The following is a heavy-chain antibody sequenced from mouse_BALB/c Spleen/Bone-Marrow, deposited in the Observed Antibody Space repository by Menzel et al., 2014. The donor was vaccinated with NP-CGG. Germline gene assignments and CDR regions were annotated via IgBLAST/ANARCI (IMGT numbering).Heavy chain of an antibody. Sequence: EVKLEESGPSLVKPSQTLSLTCSVTGDSITSGYLNWIRQFPEHKLEYMGYICSSGSTCYNPSLKSRISITRDTTKNQYYLQLKSVTTEDTATYYCARSGYDYALDYWGQGTSVTVSS. V-gene: IGHV3-8*02. CDR3: ARSGYDYALDY. D-gene: IGHD2-2*01. CDR2: ICSSGST. CDR1: GDSITSGY. J-gene: IGHJ4*01.